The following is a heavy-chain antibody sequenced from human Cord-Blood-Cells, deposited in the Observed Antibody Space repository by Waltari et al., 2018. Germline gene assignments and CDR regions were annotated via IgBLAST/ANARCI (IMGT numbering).Heavy chain of an antibody. CDR3: ARGNYMDV. J-gene: IGHJ6*03. CDR1: GYSISSGYY. Sequence: QVQLQESGPGLVKTSETLSLTCTVSGYSISSGYYWGWIRQPPGKGLEWIGSIYHSGSTYYNPSLKSRVTISVDTSKNQFSLKLSSVTAADTAVYYCARGNYMDVWGKGTTVTVSS. V-gene: IGHV4-38-2*02. CDR2: IYHSGST.